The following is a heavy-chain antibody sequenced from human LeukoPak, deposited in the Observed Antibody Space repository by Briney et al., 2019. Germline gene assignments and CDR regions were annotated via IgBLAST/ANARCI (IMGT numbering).Heavy chain of an antibody. V-gene: IGHV4-39*01. CDR1: GGSISSSSYY. CDR3: ARRVYGGPGRNYYYYMDV. J-gene: IGHJ6*03. Sequence: SETLSLTCTVSGGSISSSSYYWGWIRQPPGKGLEWIGSIYYSGSTYYHPSLKSRVTISVDTSKNQFSLKLSSVTAADTAVYYCARRVYGGPGRNYYYYMDVWGKGTTVTVSS. D-gene: IGHD4-23*01. CDR2: IYYSGST.